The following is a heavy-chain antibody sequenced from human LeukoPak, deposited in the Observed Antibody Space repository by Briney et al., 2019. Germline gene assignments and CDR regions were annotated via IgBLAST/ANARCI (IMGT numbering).Heavy chain of an antibody. J-gene: IGHJ5*01. V-gene: IGHV3-30*02. CDR2: IRFDGSDK. D-gene: IGHD1-7*01. Sequence: GGSLRLSCAASGSTFNTYGMHWVRQAPGKGLEWVAFIRFDGSDKYYADSVKGRFTISRDTSKSNLYLQMNSLRGEDTAVYYCAKEWNNWNYENWFDSWGQGTLVTVSS. CDR3: AKEWNNWNYENWFDS. CDR1: GSTFNTYG.